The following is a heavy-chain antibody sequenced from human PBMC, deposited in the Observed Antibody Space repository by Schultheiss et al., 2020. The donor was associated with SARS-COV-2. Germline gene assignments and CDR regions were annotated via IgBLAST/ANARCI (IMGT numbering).Heavy chain of an antibody. CDR3: ARRGTEIGSSSRY. J-gene: IGHJ4*02. D-gene: IGHD6-6*01. CDR2: IKSKTDGGTT. V-gene: IGHV3-15*01. CDR1: GFTFSNAW. Sequence: GGSLRLSCAASGFTFSNAWMSWVRQAPGKGLEWVGRIKSKTDGGTTDYAAPVKGRFTISRDDSKNTLYLQMNSLRAEDTAVYYCARRGTEIGSSSRYWGQGTLVTVSS.